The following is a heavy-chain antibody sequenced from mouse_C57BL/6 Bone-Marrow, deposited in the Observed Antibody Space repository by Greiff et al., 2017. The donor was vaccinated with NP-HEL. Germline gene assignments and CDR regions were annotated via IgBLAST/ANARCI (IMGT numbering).Heavy chain of an antibody. CDR3: ARHYGSSYAMDY. D-gene: IGHD1-1*01. CDR1: GFSLTSYG. V-gene: IGHV2-6-1*01. Sequence: VKLQESGPGLVAPSQSLSITCTVSGFSLTSYGVHWVRQPPGQGLEWLVVIWSDGSTTYNSALNSRLSISKDNSKSQVFLKMNSLQTEDTAMYYCARHYGSSYAMDYWGQGTSVTVSS. J-gene: IGHJ4*01. CDR2: IWSDGST.